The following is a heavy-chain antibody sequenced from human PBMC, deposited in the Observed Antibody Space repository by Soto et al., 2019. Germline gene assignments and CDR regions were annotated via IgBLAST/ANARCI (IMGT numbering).Heavy chain of an antibody. CDR3: TTDLELENGKPDEY. CDR1: GFTFSNAW. D-gene: IGHD2-8*01. Sequence: GGSLRLSCAASGFTFSNAWMNWVRQAPGKGLEWVGRIKSKTDGGTTDYAAPVKGRFTISRDDSKNTLYLQMNSLKTEDTAVYYCTTDLELENGKPDEYWGQGTLVTVSS. V-gene: IGHV3-15*07. CDR2: IKSKTDGGTT. J-gene: IGHJ4*02.